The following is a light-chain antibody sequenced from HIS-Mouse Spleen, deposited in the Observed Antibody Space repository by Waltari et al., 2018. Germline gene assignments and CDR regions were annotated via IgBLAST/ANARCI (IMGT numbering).Light chain of an antibody. CDR2: QDS. Sequence: SYELTQPPSVSVSPGQTASITFSGDKLGDKYACWYQQKPGPSPVLVIYQDSKRPSGIPERFSGSNSGNTATLTISGTQAMDEADYYCQAWDSSTLVVFGGGTKLTVL. CDR1: KLGDKY. CDR3: QAWDSSTLVV. V-gene: IGLV3-1*01. J-gene: IGLJ2*01.